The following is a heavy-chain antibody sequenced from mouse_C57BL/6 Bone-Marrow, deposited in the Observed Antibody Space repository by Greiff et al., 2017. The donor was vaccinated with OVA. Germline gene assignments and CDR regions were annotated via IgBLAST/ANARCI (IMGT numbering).Heavy chain of an antibody. CDR3: ARTGLYYGSSYYAMDD. CDR2: INPYNGDT. CDR1: GYSFTGDF. D-gene: IGHD1-1*01. J-gene: IGHJ4*01. Sequence: VQLKESGPELVKPGASVKISCKASGYSFTGDFMNWVKPSHGKSLEWIGRINPYNGDTFYNQKFKGKATLNVDKSSSTAHIERLSLTSEYFAVYYCARTGLYYGSSYYAMDDWGQGTAATVSA. V-gene: IGHV1-37*01.